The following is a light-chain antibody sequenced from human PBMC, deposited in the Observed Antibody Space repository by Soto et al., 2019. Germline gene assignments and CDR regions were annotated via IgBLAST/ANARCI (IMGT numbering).Light chain of an antibody. CDR3: QQYDNWPYT. V-gene: IGKV3-15*01. J-gene: IGKJ2*01. CDR1: QSVSNN. CDR2: GAS. Sequence: EIVMTHSPATLSVSPGERATLSCRASQSVSNNLAWYQQQPGQAPRLLIYGASTRATAIPARFSGSGSGTEFTLTISSLQSEDFAVYFCQQYDNWPYTVGQGTKVDSK.